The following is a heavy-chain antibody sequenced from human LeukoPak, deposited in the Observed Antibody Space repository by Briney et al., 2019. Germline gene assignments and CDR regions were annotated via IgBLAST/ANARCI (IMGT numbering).Heavy chain of an antibody. Sequence: QTGGPLRLSCAASGFILIDYWMHWVRHAPEKGLMWVSKINSDGSGPDYAESVKGRFTISRDNAKNTVYLQMNSLRAEDTAIYYCTRDVYGLGDYWGQGALVTVSS. J-gene: IGHJ4*02. D-gene: IGHD2/OR15-2a*01. V-gene: IGHV3-74*01. CDR3: TRDVYGLGDY. CDR1: GFILIDYW. CDR2: INSDGSGP.